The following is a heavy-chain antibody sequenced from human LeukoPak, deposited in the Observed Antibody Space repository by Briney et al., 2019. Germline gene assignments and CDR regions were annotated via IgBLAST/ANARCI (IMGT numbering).Heavy chain of an antibody. CDR3: ARASSGYSSSWLDY. D-gene: IGHD6-13*01. CDR1: GFTFSSYA. Sequence: PGRSLRLSCAASGFTFSSYAMHWVRQAPGKGLEWVAVISYDGSNKYYADSVKGRFTISRDNSKNTLYLQMNSLRAEDTAAYYCARASSGYSSSWLDYWGQGTLVTVSS. J-gene: IGHJ4*02. CDR2: ISYDGSNK. V-gene: IGHV3-30-3*01.